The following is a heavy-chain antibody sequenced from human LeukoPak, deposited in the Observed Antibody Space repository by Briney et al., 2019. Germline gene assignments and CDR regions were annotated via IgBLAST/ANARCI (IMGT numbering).Heavy chain of an antibody. CDR1: GYTFSSYT. Sequence: SGGSLRLSCAASGYTFSSYTMNWVRQAPGKGLEWVSYIRSSDNVISYGDSVKGRFTISKDNAKNSLYLQMNSLRDEDTALYYCARPLPTVSTLFDYWGQGTLVTVSS. V-gene: IGHV3-48*02. D-gene: IGHD4-17*01. CDR3: ARPLPTVSTLFDY. CDR2: IRSSDNVI. J-gene: IGHJ4*02.